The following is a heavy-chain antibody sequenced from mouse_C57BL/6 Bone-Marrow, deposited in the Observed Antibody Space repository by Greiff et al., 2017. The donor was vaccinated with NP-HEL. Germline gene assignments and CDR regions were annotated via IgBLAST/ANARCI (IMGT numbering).Heavy chain of an antibody. CDR3: AGDMRYYGSKDWYFDV. CDR2: SRNKANDYTT. Sequence: EVKLMESGGGLVQSGRSLRLSCATSGFTFTDFYMEWVRQAPGKGLEWIAASRNKANDYTTEYSASVKGRFIVNRTASQSILYLPMNALRAEDTAISYCAGDMRYYGSKDWYFDVWGTGTTVTVSS. V-gene: IGHV7-1*01. J-gene: IGHJ1*03. D-gene: IGHD1-1*01. CDR1: GFTFTDFY.